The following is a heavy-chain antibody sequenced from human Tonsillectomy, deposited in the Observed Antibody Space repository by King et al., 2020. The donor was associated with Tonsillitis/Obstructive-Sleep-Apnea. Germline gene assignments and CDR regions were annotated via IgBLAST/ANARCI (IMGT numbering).Heavy chain of an antibody. CDR1: GYTFTSYG. D-gene: IGHD3-22*01. Sequence: VQLVESGAEVKKPGASVKVSCKASGYTFTSYGISWVRQAPGQGLEWMGWISGYNGNKNYAQKLQGRVTMTTDTSTSTVYMELRSLRSDDTAVYYCARAYGSSGYYYFDYWGQGTLVTVSS. J-gene: IGHJ4*02. CDR2: ISGYNGNK. V-gene: IGHV1-18*01. CDR3: ARAYGSSGYYYFDY.